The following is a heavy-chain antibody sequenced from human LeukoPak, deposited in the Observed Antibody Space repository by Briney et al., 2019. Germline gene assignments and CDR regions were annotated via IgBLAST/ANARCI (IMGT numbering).Heavy chain of an antibody. CDR2: ISYDGSNK. D-gene: IGHD6-13*01. V-gene: IGHV3-30*04. CDR1: GFTFSSYA. Sequence: GGSLRLSCAASGFTFSSYAMHWVRQAPGKGLEWVAVISYDGSNKYYADSVKGRFTIFRDNSKNTLYLQMNSLRAEDTAVYYCARVHSKQQLVSDYYYYGMDVWGQGTTVTVSS. CDR3: ARVHSKQQLVSDYYYYGMDV. J-gene: IGHJ6*02.